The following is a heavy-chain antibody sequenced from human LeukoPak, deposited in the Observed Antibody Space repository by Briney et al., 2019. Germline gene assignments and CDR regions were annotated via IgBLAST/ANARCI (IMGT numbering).Heavy chain of an antibody. CDR3: ARDLYDFWSWAGCYYGMDV. CDR2: IKQDGSEK. CDR1: GFTFSSYA. J-gene: IGHJ6*02. Sequence: GGSLRLSCAASGFTFSSYAMHWVRQAPGKGLEWVANIKQDGSEKYYVDSVKGRFTISRDNAKNSLYLQMNSLRAEDTAVYYCARDLYDFWSWAGCYYGMDVWGQGTTVTVSS. D-gene: IGHD3-3*01. V-gene: IGHV3-7*03.